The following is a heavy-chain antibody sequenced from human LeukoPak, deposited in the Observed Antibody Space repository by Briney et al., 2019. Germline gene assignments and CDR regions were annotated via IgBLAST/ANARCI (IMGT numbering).Heavy chain of an antibody. Sequence: QSGGSLRLSSAASGFTFSSYWMSWVRQAPGKGLEWVANINQDGSGKYYVGSVRGRFTISRDNAKNSLFLQMNSLRAEDTAVYYCARGRVVQGVIRLGYWGQGTLVTVSS. D-gene: IGHD3-10*01. J-gene: IGHJ4*02. V-gene: IGHV3-7*01. CDR1: GFTFSSYW. CDR3: ARGRVVQGVIRLGY. CDR2: INQDGSGK.